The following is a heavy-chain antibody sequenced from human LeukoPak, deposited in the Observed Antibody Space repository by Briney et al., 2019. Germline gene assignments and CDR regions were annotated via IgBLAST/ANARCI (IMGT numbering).Heavy chain of an antibody. V-gene: IGHV3-23*01. CDR3: AKSRRLLWLTTTFDY. D-gene: IGHD3-10*01. CDR2: ISGSGGST. CDR1: GFTFSSYA. J-gene: IGHJ4*02. Sequence: GGSLRLSCAASGFTFSSYAMSWVRQAPGKGLEWVSAISGSGGSTYYADSVKGRFTISRDNSKNTLYLQMNSLRAEDTAVYYCAKSRRLLWLTTTFDYWGQGTLVTVSS.